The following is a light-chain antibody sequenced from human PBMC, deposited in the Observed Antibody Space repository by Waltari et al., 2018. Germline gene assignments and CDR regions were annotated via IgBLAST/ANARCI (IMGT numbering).Light chain of an antibody. CDR1: QSVTNN. CDR2: GAS. CDR3: QQYYDWPPWT. Sequence: EIELTQSPATLSVSPGDRATLSCRASQSVTNNLAWYQQKPGQAPRLIIYGASARATGIPARFSGRGSGTEFTRTISSLQSEDFAVYYCQQYYDWPPWTFGQGTKVEVK. J-gene: IGKJ1*01. V-gene: IGKV3-15*01.